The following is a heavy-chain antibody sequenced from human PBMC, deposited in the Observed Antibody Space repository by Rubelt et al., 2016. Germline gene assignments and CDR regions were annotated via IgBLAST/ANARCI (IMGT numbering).Heavy chain of an antibody. CDR3: VRSRTIFGVVIPYYFDY. D-gene: IGHD3-3*01. CDR2: IKQDGSEK. J-gene: IGHJ4*02. Sequence: GSLRLSCAASGFTFSSYWMSWVRQAPGKGLEWVANIKQDGSEKYYVDSVKGRFTISRDNAKNSLYLQMNSLRAEDTAVYYCVRSRTIFGVVIPYYFDYWGQGSLVTVSS. V-gene: IGHV3-7*01. CDR1: GFTFSSYW.